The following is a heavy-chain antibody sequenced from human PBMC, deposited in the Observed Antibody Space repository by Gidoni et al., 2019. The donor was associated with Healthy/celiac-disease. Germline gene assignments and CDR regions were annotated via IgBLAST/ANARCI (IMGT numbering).Heavy chain of an antibody. D-gene: IGHD2-15*01. CDR1: GFTFDDSA. CDR3: AKDIGPMYCSGGSCYVFDY. V-gene: IGHV3-9*01. Sequence: EVQLVESGGGLVQPGRSLRLSCAASGFTFDDSAMHWVRQAPGKGMEWVSGIRLNCVSIGYADSVEGRFSISRDNAKNSLYLQMSSLRAEDAALYYCAKDIGPMYCSGGSCYVFDYWGQGTLVTVSS. J-gene: IGHJ4*02. CDR2: IRLNCVSI.